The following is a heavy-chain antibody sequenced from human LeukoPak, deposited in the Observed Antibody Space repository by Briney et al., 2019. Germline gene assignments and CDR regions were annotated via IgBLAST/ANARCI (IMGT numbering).Heavy chain of an antibody. Sequence: GSLSLSCAASGFTFSSYAMHWVRQAPGKGLEWVAVISYDGSNKYYADSVKGRFTISRDNSKNTLYLQMNSLRAEDTAVYYCAREEEGDYVSHFDYWGQGTLVTVSS. D-gene: IGHD4-17*01. J-gene: IGHJ4*02. CDR3: AREEEGDYVSHFDY. CDR1: GFTFSSYA. CDR2: ISYDGSNK. V-gene: IGHV3-30-3*01.